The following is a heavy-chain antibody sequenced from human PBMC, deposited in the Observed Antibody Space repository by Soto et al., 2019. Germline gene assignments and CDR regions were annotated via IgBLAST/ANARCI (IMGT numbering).Heavy chain of an antibody. J-gene: IGHJ4*02. CDR3: AKGQATRYSSSVGYYFDY. V-gene: IGHV3-23*01. CDR2: ISGSGGST. CDR1: GFTFSSYA. D-gene: IGHD6-6*01. Sequence: PGGSLRLSCPASGFTFSSYAMSWVRQAPGKGLEWVSAISGSGGSTYYADSVKGRFTISRDNSKNTLYLQMNSLRAEDTAVYYCAKGQATRYSSSVGYYFDYWGQGSLFTVAS.